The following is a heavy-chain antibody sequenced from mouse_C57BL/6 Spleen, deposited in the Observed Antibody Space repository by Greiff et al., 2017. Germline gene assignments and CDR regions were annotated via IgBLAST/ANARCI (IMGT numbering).Heavy chain of an antibody. CDR1: GFNIKDYY. D-gene: IGHD2-1*01. J-gene: IGHJ4*01. CDR2: IDPEDGDT. V-gene: IGHV14-1*01. Sequence: VQLQQSGAELVRPGASVKLSCTASGFNIKDYYMHWVKQRPEQGLEWIGRIDPEDGDTEYAPKFQGKATMTADTSSNTAYLQLSSLTSEDTAVYYCTTGGNYYYYAMDYWGQGTSVTVSS. CDR3: TTGGNYYYYAMDY.